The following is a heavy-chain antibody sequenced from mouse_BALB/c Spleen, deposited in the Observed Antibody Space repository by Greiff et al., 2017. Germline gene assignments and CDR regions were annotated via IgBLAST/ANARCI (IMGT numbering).Heavy chain of an antibody. V-gene: IGHV3-8*02. D-gene: IGHD2-1*01. J-gene: IGHJ1*01. CDR3: ARVDMVDGNIFYWCFDV. CDR2: ISYSSST. Sequence: DVKLVESGPSLVKPSQTLSLTCSVTGDSITSGYWNWIRKFPGNKLEYMGYISYSSSTYYNPSHKSRISITRDTSKNQYYLQLNSVTTEDRATYYCARVDMVDGNIFYWCFDVWGAGTTVTVSS. CDR1: GDSITSGY.